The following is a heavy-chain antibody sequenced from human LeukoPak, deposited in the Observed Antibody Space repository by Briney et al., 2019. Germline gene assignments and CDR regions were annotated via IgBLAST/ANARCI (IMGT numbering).Heavy chain of an antibody. Sequence: GGSLRLSCAASGFTFTGYAMSWVRQAPGKGLEWVSAISGSGGSTYYADSVKGRFTISRDNSKNTLYLQMNSLRAEDTAVYYCAHISSSWPDYWGQGALVTVSS. J-gene: IGHJ4*02. CDR3: AHISSSWPDY. CDR1: GFTFTGYA. V-gene: IGHV3-23*01. D-gene: IGHD6-13*01. CDR2: ISGSGGST.